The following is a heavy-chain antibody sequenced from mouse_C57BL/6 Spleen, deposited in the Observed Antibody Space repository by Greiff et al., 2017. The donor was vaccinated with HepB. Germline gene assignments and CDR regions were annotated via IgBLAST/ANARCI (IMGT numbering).Heavy chain of an antibody. D-gene: IGHD1-1*01. V-gene: IGHV3-3*01. Sequence: EVQLQQSGPRLVRPSQTLSLTCTVTGFSINSDCYWIWIRQFPGNKLEYIGYTFYSGITYYNPSLESRTYITRDTSKNQFSLKLSSVTTEDTATYYCARDEGYYGSLDVWGTGTTVTVSS. J-gene: IGHJ1*03. CDR3: ARDEGYYGSLDV. CDR2: TFYSGIT. CDR1: GFSINSDCY.